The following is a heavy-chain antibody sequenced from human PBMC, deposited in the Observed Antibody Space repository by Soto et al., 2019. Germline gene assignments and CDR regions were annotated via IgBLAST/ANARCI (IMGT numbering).Heavy chain of an antibody. D-gene: IGHD3-16*01. V-gene: IGHV5-51*01. CDR2: IYPGDSDT. CDR3: ARHVGDGGPSSRKTCLDP. Sequence: GESLKISCKGSGYSFTSYWIGWVRQMPGKGLEWMGIIYPGDSDTRYSPSFQGQVTISADKSISTAYLQWSSLKASDTAMSYCARHVGDGGPSSRKTCLDPWGKGPLVTVPP. CDR1: GYSFTSYW. J-gene: IGHJ5*02.